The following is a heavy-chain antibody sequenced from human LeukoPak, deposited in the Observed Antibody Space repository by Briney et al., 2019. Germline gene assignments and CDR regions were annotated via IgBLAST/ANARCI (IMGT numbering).Heavy chain of an antibody. J-gene: IGHJ4*02. Sequence: PGGSLRLSCAASEFTFSSYSMNWVRQAPGKGLEWVSAISGSGGSTYYADSVKGRFTISRDNSKNTLYLQMNSLRAEDTAVYYCAKGGSRGYVGGVDYWGQGTLVTVSS. D-gene: IGHD5-12*01. V-gene: IGHV3-23*01. CDR2: ISGSGGST. CDR1: EFTFSSYS. CDR3: AKGGSRGYVGGVDY.